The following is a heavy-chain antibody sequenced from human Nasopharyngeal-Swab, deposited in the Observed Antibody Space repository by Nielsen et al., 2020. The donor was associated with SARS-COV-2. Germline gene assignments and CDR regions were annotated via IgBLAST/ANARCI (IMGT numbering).Heavy chain of an antibody. D-gene: IGHD1-1*01. Sequence: GGSLRLSCAASGFTAGRNFMSWVRQAPGKGLEWVSFISSDDSPQYADSVKGRFTISRHTSENTMYLQMNSLRAEDTAIYYCARVGYLYLYGAFDIWGQGTLVTVSS. CDR2: ISSDDSP. CDR1: GFTAGRNF. V-gene: IGHV3-53*04. J-gene: IGHJ3*02. CDR3: ARVGYLYLYGAFDI.